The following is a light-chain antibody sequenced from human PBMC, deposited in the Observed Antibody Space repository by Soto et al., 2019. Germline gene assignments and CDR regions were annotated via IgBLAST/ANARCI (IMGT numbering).Light chain of an antibody. CDR3: VAWDDSLSGRV. Sequence: QSVLTQPPSASGTPGQRVTISCSGSGSNIGSHDVYWYQHLPGTAPKVLIYRNDQRPSVVPDRFSASRSGTSASLAISGLRSEEEADYYCVAWDDSLSGRVFGGGTQLTVL. J-gene: IGLJ3*02. CDR2: RND. V-gene: IGLV1-47*02. CDR1: GSNIGSHD.